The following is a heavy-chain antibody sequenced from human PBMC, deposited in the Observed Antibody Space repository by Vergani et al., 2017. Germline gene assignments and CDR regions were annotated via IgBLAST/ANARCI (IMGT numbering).Heavy chain of an antibody. CDR3: AKGNYDILTGYYGDYYYYMDV. CDR1: GFTFSSSA. Sequence: EVQLLESGGNLIQPGGSLRLSCGASGFTFSSSAMSWVRQAPGKGLEWVSAISGSGGSTYYADSVKGRFTISRDNSKNTLYLQMNSLRAEDTAVYYCAKGNYDILTGYYGDYYYYMDVWGKGTTVTVSS. V-gene: IGHV3-23*01. J-gene: IGHJ6*03. CDR2: ISGSGGST. D-gene: IGHD3-9*01.